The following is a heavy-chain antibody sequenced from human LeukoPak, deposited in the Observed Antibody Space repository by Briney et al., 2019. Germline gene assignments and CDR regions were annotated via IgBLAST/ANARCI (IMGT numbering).Heavy chain of an antibody. D-gene: IGHD3-9*01. Sequence: GGSLRLSCAASGFTFSSYAMSSVRQAPGKGLEWVSAISGSGGSTYYADSVKGRFTISRDNSKNTLYLQMNSLRAEDTPVYYCAKDQGYDILTGYYKRALGFDYWGQGTLVTVSS. J-gene: IGHJ4*02. CDR3: AKDQGYDILTGYYKRALGFDY. CDR2: ISGSGGST. V-gene: IGHV3-23*01. CDR1: GFTFSSYA.